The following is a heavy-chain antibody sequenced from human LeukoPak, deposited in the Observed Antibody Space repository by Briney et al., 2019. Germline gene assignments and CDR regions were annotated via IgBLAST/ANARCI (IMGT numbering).Heavy chain of an antibody. D-gene: IGHD6-25*01. V-gene: IGHV6-1*01. J-gene: IGHJ4*02. CDR3: AQGGAAAGFDY. Sequence: SQTLSLTCGISEDSVSSNSAVWNWIRQSPSRGLEWLGRTYYRSKWYNDYAESVKSRITVNPDTSKNQFSLQLNSVTPEDTAVYYCAQGGAAAGFDYWGQGTLVTVSS. CDR2: TYYRSKWYN. CDR1: EDSVSSNSAV.